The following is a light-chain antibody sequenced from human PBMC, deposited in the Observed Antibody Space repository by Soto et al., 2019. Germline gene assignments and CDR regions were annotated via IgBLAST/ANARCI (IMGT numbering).Light chain of an antibody. CDR1: QSISSW. CDR2: KAS. J-gene: IGKJ1*01. Sequence: DIQMTQSPSTLSASVLDRVTITCRASQSISSWLAWYQQKPGKAPKLLIYKASSLESGVPSRFSGSGSGTEFTLTISSLQPDDFATYYCQQYNSYWTFGQGTKVDI. V-gene: IGKV1-5*03. CDR3: QQYNSYWT.